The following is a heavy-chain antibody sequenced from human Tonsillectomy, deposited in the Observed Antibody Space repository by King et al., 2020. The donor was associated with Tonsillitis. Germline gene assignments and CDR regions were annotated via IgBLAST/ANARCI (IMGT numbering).Heavy chain of an antibody. V-gene: IGHV3-23*04. D-gene: IGHD3-10*01. CDR2: ISGGGGST. CDR3: AKDPTYYKTTYYFDY. J-gene: IGHJ4*02. CDR1: GFTFSSYA. Sequence: VQLVESGGGLVQPGGSLRVSCAASGFTFSSYAMSWVRQAPGKGLEWVSLISGGGGSTYYADSVKGRFTISRDNSKNTLYLQMNSLRVEDTAVYYCAKDPTYYKTTYYFDYRGQGTLVTVSS.